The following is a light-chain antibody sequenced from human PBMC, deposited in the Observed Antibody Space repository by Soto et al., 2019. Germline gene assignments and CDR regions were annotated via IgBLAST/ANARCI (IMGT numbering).Light chain of an antibody. V-gene: IGLV2-23*01. CDR3: CSYAGSSSYV. J-gene: IGLJ1*01. CDR1: SSDVGSYNL. Sequence: QSVLTQPASVSGSPGQSITISCTGTSSDVGSYNLVSWYQQHPGKAPKLIIYEGSKRPSGVSNRFSGPKSGNTASLTISGLQAEDEADYYCCSYAGSSSYVFGTGTKVTVL. CDR2: EGS.